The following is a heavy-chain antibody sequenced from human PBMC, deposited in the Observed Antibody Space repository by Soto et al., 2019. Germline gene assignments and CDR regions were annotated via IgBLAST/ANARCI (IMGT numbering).Heavy chain of an antibody. D-gene: IGHD6-6*01. V-gene: IGHV1-2*02. J-gene: IGHJ6*03. Sequence: ASVKVSCKASGYTFIEYYVHWVRQAPGQGLEWLGWINPKNGATRYAQKFQGRVILTTDTSISTVYMELGSLRSDDTAVYYCASTRQDSSSSESRYYYYYKAVWGKGTTVTVAS. CDR2: INPKNGAT. CDR3: ASTRQDSSSSESRYYYYYKAV. CDR1: GYTFIEYY.